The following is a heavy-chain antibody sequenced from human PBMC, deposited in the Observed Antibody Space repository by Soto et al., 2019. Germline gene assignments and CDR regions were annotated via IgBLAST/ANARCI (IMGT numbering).Heavy chain of an antibody. CDR2: IWYDGSNK. CDR3: AISEGSGGYFPGYFDY. Sequence: QVQLVESGGGVVQPGRSLRLSCAASGFTFSSYGMHWVRQAPGKGLEWVAVIWYDGSNKYYADSVKGRFTISRDNFKNQLYLQMNSLRTEATAVSYWAISEGSGGYFPGYFDYWGQGTLVTVSS. V-gene: IGHV3-33*01. J-gene: IGHJ4*02. D-gene: IGHD3-10*01. CDR1: GFTFSSYG.